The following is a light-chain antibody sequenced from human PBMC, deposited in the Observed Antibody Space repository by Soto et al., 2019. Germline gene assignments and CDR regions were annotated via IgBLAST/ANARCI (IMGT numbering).Light chain of an antibody. CDR1: QRVTTW. Sequence: DIQMTQSPSSVSASVGDRVTITCRASQRVTTWLAWYQQKPGKAPKLLIYAASSLQSGVPSRFSGSRSRSDFTLTISSLQPEDFATYYCQHANSFPFTFGPGTTVDVK. V-gene: IGKV1D-12*01. J-gene: IGKJ3*01. CDR2: AAS. CDR3: QHANSFPFT.